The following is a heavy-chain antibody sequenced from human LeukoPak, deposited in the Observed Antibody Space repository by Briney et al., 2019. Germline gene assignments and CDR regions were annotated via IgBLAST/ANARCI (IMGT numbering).Heavy chain of an antibody. CDR1: GLTFSSYG. J-gene: IGHJ4*02. V-gene: IGHV3-30*18. CDR2: ISYDGSTD. D-gene: IGHD6-19*01. CDR3: AKENTAYTSGWLALFDY. Sequence: SGRSHRLSCAASGLTFSSYGMHWVRQAPGKGLEWVALISYDGSTDYYGESVKGRFTISRDNSKNTLYLHMNSLRGEDTAVYYCAKENTAYTSGWLALFDYWGQGTLVTVSS.